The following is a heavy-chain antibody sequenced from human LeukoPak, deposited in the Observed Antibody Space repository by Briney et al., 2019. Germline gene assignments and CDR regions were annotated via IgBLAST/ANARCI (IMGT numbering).Heavy chain of an antibody. CDR3: ARGLAAAGTGRAD. Sequence: GGSLRLSCAASGLTFSSYSMNWVRQAPGKGLEWVSSISSSSSYIYYADSVKGRFTISRDNAKNSLYLQMNSLRAEDTAVYYCARGLAAAGTGRADWGQGTLVTVSS. J-gene: IGHJ4*02. CDR1: GLTFSSYS. V-gene: IGHV3-21*01. CDR2: ISSSSSYI. D-gene: IGHD6-13*01.